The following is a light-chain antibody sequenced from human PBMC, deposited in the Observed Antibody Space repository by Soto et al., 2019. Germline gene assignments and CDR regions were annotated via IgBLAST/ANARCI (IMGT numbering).Light chain of an antibody. CDR2: RSD. CDR3: AAWEESLDGPV. J-gene: IGLJ2*01. V-gene: IGLV1-44*01. CDR1: SSNIGSNA. Sequence: QSLLTQPPSASGTPGQRVTISCSGSSSNIGSNAVNWYHQLPGKAPKLLIYRSDQRPSGVPDRFSGSKSGASASLAISGLRSEDEGDYYCAAWEESLDGPVCGGGNKVTVL.